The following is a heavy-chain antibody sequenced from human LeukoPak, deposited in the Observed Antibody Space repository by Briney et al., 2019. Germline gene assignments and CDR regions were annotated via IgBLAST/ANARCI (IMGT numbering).Heavy chain of an antibody. Sequence: GASVKVSCKASGYTFTSYGISWVRQAPGQGLEWMGWISAYNGNTKYAQRLQGRVTMTTDTSTTTAYVELRSLRSDDTAVYYCARDNSVRDEAWWFNPWGQGTLVTVSS. CDR2: ISAYNGNT. J-gene: IGHJ5*02. D-gene: IGHD5-24*01. CDR1: GYTFTSYG. V-gene: IGHV1-18*01. CDR3: ARDNSVRDEAWWFNP.